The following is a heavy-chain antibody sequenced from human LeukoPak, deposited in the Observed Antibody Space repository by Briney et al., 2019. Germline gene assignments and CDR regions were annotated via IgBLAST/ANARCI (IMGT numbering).Heavy chain of an antibody. Sequence: SETLSLTCTVSGGSISSYYWSWIRQPPGKGLEWIGYIYYSGSTNYNPSLKSRVTITVDTSKNQFSLKLSSVTAADTAVYYCARVDDSSGYYGGFDYWGQGTLVTVSS. CDR3: ARVDDSSGYYGGFDY. CDR2: IYYSGST. V-gene: IGHV4-59*01. J-gene: IGHJ4*02. CDR1: GGSISSYY. D-gene: IGHD3-22*01.